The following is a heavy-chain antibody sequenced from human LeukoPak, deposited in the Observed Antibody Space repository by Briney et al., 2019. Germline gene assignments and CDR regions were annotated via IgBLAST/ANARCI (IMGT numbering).Heavy chain of an antibody. CDR1: GGTFSSYA. J-gene: IGHJ4*02. Sequence: ASVNVSCLASGGTFSSYAISGVRPAPGQGLEWVGRIIPILGIANYAQKFQGRVTITAAKSTSTAYMELSRLRSEDTAVYYCARGEYSSSFDYWGPGTLVTVSS. D-gene: IGHD6-6*01. CDR2: IIPILGIA. CDR3: ARGEYSSSFDY. V-gene: IGHV1-69*04.